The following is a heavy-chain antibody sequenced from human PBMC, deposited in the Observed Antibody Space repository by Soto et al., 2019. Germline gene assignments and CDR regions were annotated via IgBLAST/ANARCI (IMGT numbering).Heavy chain of an antibody. CDR1: GGSISSGDYY. CDR3: ARDRAYYGSGSYPPLYYFDY. Sequence: QVQLQESGPGLVKPSQTLSLTCTVSGGSISSGDYYWSWIRQPPGKGLEWIGYIYYSGSTYYNPSLKSRVTISVDTSKNQFSLKLSSVTAADTAVYYCARDRAYYGSGSYPPLYYFDYWGQGTLVTVSS. CDR2: IYYSGST. D-gene: IGHD3-10*01. V-gene: IGHV4-30-4*01. J-gene: IGHJ4*02.